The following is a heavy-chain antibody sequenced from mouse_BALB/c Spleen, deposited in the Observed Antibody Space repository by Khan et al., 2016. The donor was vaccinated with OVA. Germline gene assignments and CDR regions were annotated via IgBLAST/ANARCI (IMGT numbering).Heavy chain of an antibody. J-gene: IGHJ2*01. Sequence: VELVESGPGLVAPSQSLSIPCTVSGFSLTSYGVHWVRQPPGKGLEWLGVIWAGGSTNYNSALMSRLSISKENSKSKVFLKMNSLQTDYTAMYYCARLEDIWGQGTTLTVSS. D-gene: IGHD1-3*01. V-gene: IGHV2-9*02. CDR1: GFSLTSYG. CDR3: ARLEDI. CDR2: IWAGGST.